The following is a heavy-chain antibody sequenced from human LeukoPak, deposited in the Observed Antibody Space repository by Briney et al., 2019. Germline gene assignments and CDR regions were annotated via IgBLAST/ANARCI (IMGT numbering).Heavy chain of an antibody. Sequence: GGSLRLSCAASGFTFSSYAMSWVRQAPGKGLEWVSVISSSGGSTYYADSVKGRFTISRDSFKNTLYLQMNSLRAEDTALYYCAKGSGRGYSYGLDNWGQGTLVTVSS. J-gene: IGHJ4*02. CDR3: AKGSGRGYSYGLDN. D-gene: IGHD5-18*01. CDR1: GFTFSSYA. V-gene: IGHV3-23*01. CDR2: ISSSGGST.